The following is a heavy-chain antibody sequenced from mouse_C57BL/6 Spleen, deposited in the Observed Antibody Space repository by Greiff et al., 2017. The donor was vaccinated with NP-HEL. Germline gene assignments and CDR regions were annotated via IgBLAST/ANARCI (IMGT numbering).Heavy chain of an antibody. Sequence: EVKLQQSGPELVKPGASVKISCKASGYSFTDYNMNWVKQSNGKSLEWIGVINPNYGTTSYNQKFKGKATLPVDQSSSTAYMQLTRLTYEDSAFCDCAREEDYDYAMDYWGQGTSVTVSS. CDR1: GYSFTDYN. V-gene: IGHV1-39*01. CDR3: AREEDYDYAMDY. D-gene: IGHD2-4*01. CDR2: INPNYGTT. J-gene: IGHJ4*01.